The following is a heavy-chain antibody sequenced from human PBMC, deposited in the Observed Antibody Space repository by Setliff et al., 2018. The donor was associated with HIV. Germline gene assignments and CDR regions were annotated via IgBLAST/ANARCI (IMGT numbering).Heavy chain of an antibody. J-gene: IGHJ4*02. V-gene: IGHV3-48*01. CDR3: ARDLANSPLDS. Sequence: GESLKISCAASGFTFSTYSLNWVRQAPGKGLEWVSYISVRSSTIYYADSVKGRFTISRDNAKNSLYLQMNSLRAEDTAVYFCARDLANSPLDSWGQGTLVTSPQ. CDR1: GFTFSTYS. CDR2: ISVRSSTI. D-gene: IGHD2-15*01.